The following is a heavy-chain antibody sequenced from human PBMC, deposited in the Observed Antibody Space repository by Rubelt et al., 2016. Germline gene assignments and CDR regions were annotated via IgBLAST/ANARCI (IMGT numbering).Heavy chain of an antibody. CDR3: AREVKEMATIRGGLFFDY. CDR2: ISGSGGST. CDR1: GFTFSSYA. V-gene: IGHV3-23*01. D-gene: IGHD5-24*01. J-gene: IGHJ4*02. Sequence: EVQLLESGGGLVQPGGSLRLSCAASGFTFSSYAMSWVRQAPGKGLEWVSAISGSGGSTHYVDSVKGRFTISRENSKNTLYLQMNSLGAEDTAVYYCAREVKEMATIRGGLFFDYWGQGTLVTVSS.